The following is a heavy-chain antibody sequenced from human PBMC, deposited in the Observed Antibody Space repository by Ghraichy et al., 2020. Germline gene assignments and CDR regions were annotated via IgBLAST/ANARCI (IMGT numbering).Heavy chain of an antibody. J-gene: IGHJ4*02. CDR1: GFTFSSYG. V-gene: IGHV3-30*02. CDR3: AKRPARTDYIPDY. D-gene: IGHD4-11*01. CDR2: IRYDGSNK. Sequence: GGSLRLSCAASGFTFSSYGMHWVRQAPGKGLEWVAFIRYDGSNKYYADSVKGRFTISRDNSKNTLYLQMNSLRAEDTAVYYCAKRPARTDYIPDYWGQGTLVTVSS.